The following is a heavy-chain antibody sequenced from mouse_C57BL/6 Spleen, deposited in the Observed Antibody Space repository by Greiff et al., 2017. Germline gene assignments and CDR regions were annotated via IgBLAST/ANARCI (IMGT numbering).Heavy chain of an antibody. CDR2: INPNNGGT. J-gene: IGHJ4*01. V-gene: IGHV1-26*01. CDR3: ARSGSSRTRYAMDY. Sequence: EVQLQQSGPELVKPGASVKISCKASGYTFTDYYMNWVKQSHGKSLEWIGDINPNNGGTSYNQKFKGKATLTVDKSSSTAYMGLRSLTSEDSAVYYCARSGSSRTRYAMDYWGQGTSVTVSS. CDR1: GYTFTDYY. D-gene: IGHD1-1*01.